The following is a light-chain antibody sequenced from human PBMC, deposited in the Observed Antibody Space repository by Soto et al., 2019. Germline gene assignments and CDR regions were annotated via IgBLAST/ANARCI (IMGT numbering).Light chain of an antibody. J-gene: IGKJ1*01. CDR2: GAS. Sequence: EIWMTQSPATLSLSPGERATLSCWASQNMRSNLAWYQKKPGKAPRLLIYGASTRATGIPARLSGRGEGAELTITITSMQSEDVEVYYCQQYDKWPRTFGHGTKVDIK. CDR1: QNMRSN. CDR3: QQYDKWPRT. V-gene: IGKV3-15*01.